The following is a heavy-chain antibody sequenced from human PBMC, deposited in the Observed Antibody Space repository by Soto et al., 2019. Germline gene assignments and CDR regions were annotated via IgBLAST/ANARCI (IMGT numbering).Heavy chain of an antibody. J-gene: IGHJ6*02. D-gene: IGHD6-6*01. Sequence: GPSVKVSCKASGYTFTGYYMHWVRQAPGQGLEWMGWINPNSGGTNYAQKFQGWVTMTRDTSISTAYMELSRLRSDDTAVYYCARALFEYSSSSPSGMDVWGQGTTVTVSS. CDR3: ARALFEYSSSSPSGMDV. V-gene: IGHV1-2*04. CDR2: INPNSGGT. CDR1: GYTFTGYY.